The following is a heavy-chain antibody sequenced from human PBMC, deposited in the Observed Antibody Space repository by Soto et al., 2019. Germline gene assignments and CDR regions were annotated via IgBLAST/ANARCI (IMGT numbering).Heavy chain of an antibody. J-gene: IGHJ6*02. CDR1: GYSFTSYW. D-gene: IGHD3-10*01. CDR2: IYPGDSDT. V-gene: IGHV5-51*01. CDR3: ARQGEITMVRGVINPYYYGMDV. Sequence: GESLKISCKGSGYSFTSYWIGWVRQMPGKGLEWMGIIYPGDSDTRYSPSFQGQVTISADKSISTAYLQWSSLKASDTAMYYCARQGEITMVRGVINPYYYGMDVWGQGTTVTVSS.